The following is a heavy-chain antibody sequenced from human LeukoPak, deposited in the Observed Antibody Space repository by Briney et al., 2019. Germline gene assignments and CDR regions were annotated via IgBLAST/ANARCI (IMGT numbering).Heavy chain of an antibody. J-gene: IGHJ3*02. Sequence: GGSLRLSCATSGFTFSTYSMNWVRQAPGKGLEWVSSISSSSSYIFYADSVKGRFIISRDNAKNSLYLQMNSIRAEDTAVYYCARVSGELLGAFDIWGQGTMVTVSS. V-gene: IGHV3-21*01. CDR3: ARVSGELLGAFDI. CDR1: GFTFSTYS. CDR2: ISSSSSYI. D-gene: IGHD1-26*01.